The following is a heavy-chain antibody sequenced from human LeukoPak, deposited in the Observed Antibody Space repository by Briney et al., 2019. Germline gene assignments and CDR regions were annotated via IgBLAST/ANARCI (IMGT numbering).Heavy chain of an antibody. J-gene: IGHJ4*02. V-gene: IGHV1-69*05. CDR1: VGTFSSYA. CDR2: IIPIFVTA. Sequence: SVKVSCKASVGTFSSYAISGVRQAPGQGLEWMGGIIPIFVTANYAQKFQGSVTITTDESKSTAYMELNSLRSEDTAVYYCARAHVVTARSSGFDYWGQGTLVTVSS. CDR3: ARAHVVTARSSGFDY. D-gene: IGHD2-21*02.